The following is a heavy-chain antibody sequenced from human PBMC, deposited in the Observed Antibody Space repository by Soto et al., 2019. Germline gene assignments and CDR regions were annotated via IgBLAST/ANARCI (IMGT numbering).Heavy chain of an antibody. CDR2: IYYSGST. CDR3: ARDSEQLVPYYYGMDV. J-gene: IGHJ6*02. D-gene: IGHD6-6*01. V-gene: IGHV4-31*03. CDR1: GGSISSGGYY. Sequence: LSLTCTVSGGSISSGGYYWSWIRQHPGKGLEWIGYIYYSGSTYYNPSLKSRVTISVDTSKNQFSLKLSSVTAADTAVYYCARDSEQLVPYYYGMDVWGQGTTVTVSS.